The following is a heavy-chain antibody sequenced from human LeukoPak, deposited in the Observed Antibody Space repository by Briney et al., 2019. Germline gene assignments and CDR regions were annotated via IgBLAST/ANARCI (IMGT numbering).Heavy chain of an antibody. J-gene: IGHJ4*02. CDR1: RFYFSTYD. Sequence: GGSLRLSCTASRFYFSTYDMNWVRQVPGKGLEWVSYIDSSGSTTYYADSVKGRFTISRDNSKNTLYLQMYSLRAEDTAVYYCAKVEGASKASVYWGQGALVTVSS. D-gene: IGHD1-1*01. CDR2: IDSSGSTT. V-gene: IGHV3-23*01. CDR3: AKVEGASKASVY.